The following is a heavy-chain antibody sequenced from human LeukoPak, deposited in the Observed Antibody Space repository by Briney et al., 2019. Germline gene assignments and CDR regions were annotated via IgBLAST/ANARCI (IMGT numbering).Heavy chain of an antibody. CDR1: GFNLNTYS. D-gene: IGHD7-27*01. CDR2: VSPDDKTR. CDR3: VRGGTGDGNYFDY. V-gene: IGHV3-48*01. J-gene: IGHJ4*02. Sequence: GGSLRLSCAASGFNLNTYSFNWVRQAPGKWLEWLSYVSPDDKTRYYADSVKGRFTTTRDNAKNSQYLQMSSLRAEDTALYFCVRGGTGDGNYFDYWGQGTLVTVSS.